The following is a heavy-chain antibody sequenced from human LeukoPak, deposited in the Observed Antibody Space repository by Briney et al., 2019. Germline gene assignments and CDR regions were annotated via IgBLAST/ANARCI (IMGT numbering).Heavy chain of an antibody. CDR3: AKDEYYYDSSGYCRYFDY. Sequence: GGSLRLSCAASGFTLSSYAMSWVRQAPGKGLEWVSAISGSGGSTYYADSVKGRFTISRDNTKNTLYLQMNSLRAEDTAVYYCAKDEYYYDSSGYCRYFDYWGQGTLVTVSS. D-gene: IGHD3-22*01. CDR2: ISGSGGST. J-gene: IGHJ4*02. V-gene: IGHV3-23*01. CDR1: GFTLSSYA.